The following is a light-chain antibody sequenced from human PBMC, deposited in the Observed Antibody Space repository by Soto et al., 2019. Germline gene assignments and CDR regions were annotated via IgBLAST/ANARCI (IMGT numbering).Light chain of an antibody. CDR2: DAS. J-gene: IGKJ1*01. CDR3: QQCNSYSTWT. V-gene: IGKV1-5*01. CDR1: QSISSW. Sequence: DIQMTQSPSTLSASVGDRVTITCRASQSISSWLAWYQQKPGKAPKLLIYDASSLESGVPSRFSGSGSGTEFTLTISSPQPDDFATYYCQQCNSYSTWTFGQGTKVEIK.